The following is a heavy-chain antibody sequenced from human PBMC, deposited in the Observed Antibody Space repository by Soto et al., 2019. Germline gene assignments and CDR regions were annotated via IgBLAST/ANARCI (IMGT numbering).Heavy chain of an antibody. Sequence: LSLTCTVSGGSISSSSYYWGWIRQPPGRGLEWIGSIYYSGSTYYNPSLKSRVTISVDTSKNQFSLKLSSVTAADTAVYYCARRGDYYDSSGYYQPHFDYWGQGTLVTVSS. V-gene: IGHV4-39*01. CDR3: ARRGDYYDSSGYYQPHFDY. CDR1: GGSISSSSYY. J-gene: IGHJ4*02. D-gene: IGHD3-22*01. CDR2: IYYSGST.